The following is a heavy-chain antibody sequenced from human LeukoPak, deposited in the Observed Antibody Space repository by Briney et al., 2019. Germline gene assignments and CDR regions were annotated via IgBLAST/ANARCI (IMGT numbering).Heavy chain of an antibody. CDR1: GGSISSGGYY. Sequence: SETLSLTCTVSGGSISSGGYYWSWIRQPPGKGLEWIGYIYHSGSTYYNPSLKSRLTISVDRSKNQFSLKLSSVTAADTAVYYCARVSFWPDVWGKGTTVTVSS. D-gene: IGHD3-3*01. V-gene: IGHV4-30-2*01. CDR2: IYHSGST. CDR3: ARVSFWPDV. J-gene: IGHJ6*04.